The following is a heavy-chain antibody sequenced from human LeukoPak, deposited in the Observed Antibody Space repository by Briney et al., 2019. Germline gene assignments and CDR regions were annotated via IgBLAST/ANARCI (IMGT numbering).Heavy chain of an antibody. Sequence: SETLSLTCTVSGGSISSGGYYWSWIRQHPGTGLEWIGYIYYSGSTYYNPSLKSRVTISVDTSKNQFSLKLSFVTAADTAVYYCARNNIVVVPAAMASWFDPWGQGTLVTVSS. CDR3: ARNNIVVVPAAMASWFDP. J-gene: IGHJ5*02. CDR1: GGSISSGGYY. CDR2: IYYSGST. V-gene: IGHV4-31*03. D-gene: IGHD2-2*01.